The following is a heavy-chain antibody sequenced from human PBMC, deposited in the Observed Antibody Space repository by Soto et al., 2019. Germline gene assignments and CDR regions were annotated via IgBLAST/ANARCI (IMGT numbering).Heavy chain of an antibody. CDR3: AHSEEGAVAGTDSLDY. Sequence: QIALKESGPTLVKPTQTLTLTCTFSGFSLSTSGVGVGWIRQPPGKALEWLALIYWDDDKRYSPSLKSRLTITKDTSKNQVVLTMTNMDPVDTATYYCAHSEEGAVAGTDSLDYWGQGTLVTVSS. J-gene: IGHJ4*02. V-gene: IGHV2-5*02. CDR1: GFSLSTSGVG. CDR2: IYWDDDK. D-gene: IGHD6-19*01.